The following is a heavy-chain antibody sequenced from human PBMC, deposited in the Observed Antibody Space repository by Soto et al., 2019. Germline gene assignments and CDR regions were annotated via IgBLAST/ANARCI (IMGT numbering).Heavy chain of an antibody. CDR2: VYSGGST. V-gene: IGHV3-53*01. CDR1: GFTVRTNF. Sequence: PGGSLRLSCAASGFTVRTNFMSWVRQAPGKGLEWVSVVYSGGSTYYADSVKGRFTMSRDNSKNTLYLQMNSLRAEDTAVYYCARDEGRSGWPYYFDYWGQGTLVTVSS. D-gene: IGHD6-19*01. J-gene: IGHJ4*02. CDR3: ARDEGRSGWPYYFDY.